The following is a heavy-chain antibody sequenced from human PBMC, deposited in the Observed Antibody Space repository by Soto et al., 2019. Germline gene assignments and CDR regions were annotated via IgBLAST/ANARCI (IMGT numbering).Heavy chain of an antibody. J-gene: IGHJ3*02. CDR1: GYPVTAYY. V-gene: IGHV1-2*02. D-gene: IGHD3-3*01. CDR2: ITPATGAA. CDR3: GRGGGVGVAGSAAFDM. Sequence: VQSGAVVKKPGASVTVSCSASGYPVTAYYMHWVRQAPGRGLEWMGGITPATGAAKYTPTYIGRVPWTWGSLNGTVLLGLRGRTSGDTAGFYLGRGGGVGVAGSAAFDMWGQGTLVTVSS.